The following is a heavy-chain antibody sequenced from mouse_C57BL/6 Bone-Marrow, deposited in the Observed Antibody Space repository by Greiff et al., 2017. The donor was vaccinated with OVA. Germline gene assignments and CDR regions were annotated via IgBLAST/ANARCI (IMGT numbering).Heavy chain of an antibody. CDR1: GYTFTSYW. D-gene: IGHD1-1*01. J-gene: IGHJ1*03. Sequence: QVQLQQPGAELVMPGASVKLSCKASGYTFTSYWMHWVKQRPGQGLEWIGEIDPSDSYTNYNQKFKGKSTLTVDKSSSTAYMQLSSLTSEDSAVYYCEREKAITTVAYEGYFDVWGTGTTVTVSS. CDR2: IDPSDSYT. CDR3: EREKAITTVAYEGYFDV. V-gene: IGHV1-69*01.